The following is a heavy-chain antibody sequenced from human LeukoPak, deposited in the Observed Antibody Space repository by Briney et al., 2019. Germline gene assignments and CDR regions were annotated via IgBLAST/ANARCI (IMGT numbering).Heavy chain of an antibody. CDR3: ARSLITMNWFDP. D-gene: IGHD3-10*01. J-gene: IGHJ5*02. CDR1: GFTFRGYG. CDR2: ISGSGGGT. Sequence: PGGSLRLSCAASGFTFRGYGMSWVRQAPGKGLEWVSAISGSGGGTYYADSVKGRFTISRDNAKNSLYLQMNSLRAEDTAVYYCARSLITMNWFDPWGQGTLVTVSS. V-gene: IGHV3-21*01.